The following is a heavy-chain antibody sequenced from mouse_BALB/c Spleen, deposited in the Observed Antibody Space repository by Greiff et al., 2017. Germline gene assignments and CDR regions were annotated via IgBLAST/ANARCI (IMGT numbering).Heavy chain of an antibody. CDR2: IWGGGNT. CDR3: AKYEGTVDD. J-gene: IGHJ4*01. Sequence: VQLQQSGPGLVAPSQSLSITCTVSGFSLTDYGVSWIRQPPGKGLEWLGVIWGGGNTYYNSALKSRLSISKDNSKSQVFLKMNSLQTDDTAMYYCAKYEGTVDDWGQGTSVTVSS. V-gene: IGHV2-6-5*01. CDR1: GFSLTDYG. D-gene: IGHD2-3*01.